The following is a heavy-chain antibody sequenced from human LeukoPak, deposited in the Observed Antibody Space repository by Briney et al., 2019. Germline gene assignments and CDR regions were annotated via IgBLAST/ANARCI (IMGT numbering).Heavy chain of an antibody. CDR1: GGSIISYY. D-gene: IGHD6-19*01. J-gene: IGHJ4*02. CDR2: IYYSGNT. V-gene: IGHV4-59*01. Sequence: SETLSLTCTVSGGSIISYYWSWIRQPPGKGLEWIGYIYYSGNTNYNPSLKSRVTISVDTSKNQFSLKLSSVTAADTAVYYCARKIAVPGSYYFDYWGQGTLVTVSS. CDR3: ARKIAVPGSYYFDY.